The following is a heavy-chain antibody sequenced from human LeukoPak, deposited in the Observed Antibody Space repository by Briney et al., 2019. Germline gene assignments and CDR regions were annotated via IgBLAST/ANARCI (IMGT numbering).Heavy chain of an antibody. D-gene: IGHD1-26*01. CDR3: ARGRPGNYFDY. CDR1: GFTFSSNC. CDR2: ISSDGSST. Sequence: GGSLRLSCAASGFTFSSNCMYWVRQAPGKGLVWVSDISSDGSSTNYADSVKGRFTISRDKAKNTLYLQMNSLTANDTAVYYCARGRPGNYFDYWGQGTLVTVSS. V-gene: IGHV3-74*01. J-gene: IGHJ4*02.